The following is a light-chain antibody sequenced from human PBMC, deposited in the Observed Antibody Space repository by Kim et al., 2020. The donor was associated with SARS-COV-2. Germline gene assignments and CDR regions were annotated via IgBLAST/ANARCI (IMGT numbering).Light chain of an antibody. CDR1: HSISGY. V-gene: IGKV3-11*01. CDR3: QQRNSWPLT. J-gene: IGKJ4*01. Sequence: LSPQARSTLSCRARHSISGYSSWYHQKSGAAPRLVIYVPSNRATVTPARFSGGVSGTDFTLTICGLEAENFAVYYCQQRNSWPLTFCGGTTVYIK. CDR2: VPS.